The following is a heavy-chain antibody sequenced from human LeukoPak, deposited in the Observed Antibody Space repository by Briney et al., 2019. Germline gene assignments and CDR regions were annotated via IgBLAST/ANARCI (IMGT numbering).Heavy chain of an antibody. J-gene: IGHJ4*02. CDR1: GFTVSSNY. V-gene: IGHV3-53*01. CDR3: AGGRSITTMLDY. Sequence: PGGSLRLSCAASGFTVSSNYMSWVRQAPGKGLEWVSVIYSDSSTNYADSVKGRFTISRDNSKDTLYLQMNSLRADDTAMYYCAGGRSITTMLDYWGQGTLVTVSS. CDR2: IYSDSST. D-gene: IGHD4/OR15-4a*01.